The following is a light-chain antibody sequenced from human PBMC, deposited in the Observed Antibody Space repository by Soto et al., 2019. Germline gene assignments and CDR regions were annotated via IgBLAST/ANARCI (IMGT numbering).Light chain of an antibody. CDR1: SSDVGSHNL. Sequence: QSALTQPASVSGSPGQSITISCTGTSSDVGSHNLVSWYQQHPGKAPKIIISEDSKRPSGISNRFSGSKSGNTASLTISGLQAEDEADYYCCSYASGSTWVFGGGTKLPS. J-gene: IGLJ3*02. V-gene: IGLV2-23*01. CDR2: EDS. CDR3: CSYASGSTWV.